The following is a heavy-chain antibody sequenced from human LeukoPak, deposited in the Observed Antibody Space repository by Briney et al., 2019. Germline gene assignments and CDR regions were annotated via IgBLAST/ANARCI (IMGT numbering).Heavy chain of an antibody. D-gene: IGHD3-22*01. CDR2: INAGNGNT. J-gene: IGHJ4*02. CDR3: ARGRVYYESSGYYENYFDY. Sequence: ASVKVSCKASGYTFTSYAMHWVRQAPGQRLEWMGWINAGNGNTKYSQKFQGRVTITRDTSASTAYMELSSLRSEDTAVYYCARGRVYYESSGYYENYFDYWGQGTLVTVSS. V-gene: IGHV1-3*01. CDR1: GYTFTSYA.